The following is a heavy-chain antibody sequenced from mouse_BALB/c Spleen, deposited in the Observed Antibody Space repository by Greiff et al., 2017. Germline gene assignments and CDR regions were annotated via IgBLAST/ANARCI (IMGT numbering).Heavy chain of an antibody. CDR3: ARGGLRRGCAD. D-gene: IGHD2-2*01. CDR2: ISSGSSTI. CDR1: GFTFSSFG. V-gene: IGHV5-17*02. J-gene: IGHJ3*01. Sequence: EVMLVESGGGLVQPGGSRKLSCAASGFTFSSFGMHWVRQAPEQGLEWVAYISSGSSTIYYADTVKGRFTISRNNPKNTLFLQMTSLRAEDTAMYYCARGGLRRGCADWGEGTLVTVSA.